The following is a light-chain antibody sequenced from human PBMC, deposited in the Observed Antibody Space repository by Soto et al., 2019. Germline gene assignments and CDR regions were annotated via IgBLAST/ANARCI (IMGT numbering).Light chain of an antibody. CDR2: AAS. V-gene: IGKV1-6*01. CDR1: QDIRSA. Sequence: AIQLTQSPSSLSASVGDRVTITCQASQDIRSALGWYQQKPGKVPKLLIYAASTLQSGVPSRFSGSGSGTDFTLTISSLQPEDFATYYCLLDFSYFWAFGQGTKVDIK. J-gene: IGKJ1*01. CDR3: LLDFSYFWA.